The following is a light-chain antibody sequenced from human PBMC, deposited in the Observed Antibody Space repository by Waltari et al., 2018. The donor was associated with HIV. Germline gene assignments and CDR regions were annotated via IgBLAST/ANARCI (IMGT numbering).Light chain of an antibody. V-gene: IGLV4-69*01. CDR1: SGHSSYA. J-gene: IGLJ3*02. CDR3: QTWATGIQV. CDR2: LNSDGSH. Sequence: QLVLTQSPSASGSLGASVKLTSTLSSGHSSYAIAWHQQQPEKGPRYLMKLNSDGSHTKGYGIPDRFSGSSSGAERYLTISSLQSEDEADYYCQTWATGIQVFGGGTKLTVL.